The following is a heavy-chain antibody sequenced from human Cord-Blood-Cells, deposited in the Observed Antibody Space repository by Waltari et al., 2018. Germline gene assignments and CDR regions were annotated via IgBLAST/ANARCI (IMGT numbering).Heavy chain of an antibody. D-gene: IGHD3-3*01. CDR3: ARDGKGDFWSGYYTRYYYYGMDV. CDR2: IIPIFGTA. CDR1: GGTFSSYA. J-gene: IGHJ6*02. Sequence: QVQLVQSGAEVKKPGSSVKVSCKASGGTFSSYAISWVRQAPGQGLEWMGGIIPIFGTANYAQEFQGRVAITADEATSTAYMELSSLRSEDTAVYYCARDGKGDFWSGYYTRYYYYGMDVWGQGTTVTVSS. V-gene: IGHV1-69*12.